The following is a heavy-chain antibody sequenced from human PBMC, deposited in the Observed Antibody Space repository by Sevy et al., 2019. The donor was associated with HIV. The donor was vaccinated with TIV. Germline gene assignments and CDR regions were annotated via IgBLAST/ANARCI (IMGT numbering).Heavy chain of an antibody. CDR3: ARPRGGSYPDAFDI. CDR1: GFTFSSYA. CDR2: ISYDGSNK. J-gene: IGHJ3*02. Sequence: GGSLRLSCAASGFTFSSYAMHWVRQAPGKGLEWVAVISYDGSNKYYADSVKGRFTISRDNSKNTLYLQMNSLRAEDTAVYYCARPRGGSYPDAFDIWGQGTMVTVSS. D-gene: IGHD1-26*01. V-gene: IGHV3-30-3*01.